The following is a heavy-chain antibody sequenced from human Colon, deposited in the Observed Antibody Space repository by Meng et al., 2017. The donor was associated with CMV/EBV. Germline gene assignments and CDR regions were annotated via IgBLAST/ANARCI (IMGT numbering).Heavy chain of an antibody. Sequence: GESLKISCAASGFTFSSYAMHWVRQAPGKGLEWVAVISYDGSNKYYADSVKGRFTISRDNSKNTLYLQMNSLRAEDTAVYYCARDQGYGSGRYYYGMDVWGQGTTVTVSS. D-gene: IGHD3-10*01. CDR3: ARDQGYGSGRYYYGMDV. CDR1: GFTFSSYA. V-gene: IGHV3-30-3*01. CDR2: ISYDGSNK. J-gene: IGHJ6*02.